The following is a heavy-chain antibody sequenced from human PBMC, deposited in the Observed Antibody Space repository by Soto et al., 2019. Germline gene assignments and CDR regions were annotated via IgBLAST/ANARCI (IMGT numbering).Heavy chain of an antibody. J-gene: IGHJ4*02. D-gene: IGHD5-12*01. V-gene: IGHV1-69*13. CDR2: IIPIFGTA. CDR3: AREGRWLQSRYYFDY. CDR1: GGTFSSHA. Sequence: SVKVSCKASGGTFSSHAISWVRQAPGQGLEWMGGIIPIFGTANYVQKFQGRVTISVDESTSTAYMELSSLRSEDTAVYYCAREGRWLQSRYYFDYWGQGTLVTVSS.